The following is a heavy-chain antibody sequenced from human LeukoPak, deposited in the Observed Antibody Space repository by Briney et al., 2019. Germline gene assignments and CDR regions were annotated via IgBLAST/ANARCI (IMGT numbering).Heavy chain of an antibody. V-gene: IGHV3-33*06. Sequence: RGSLRLSCAASGFTFSSYGMHWVRQAPGKGLEWVAVIWYDGSSKYYADSVKGRFTISRDNSKNTLYLQMNSLRAEDTAVYYCAEEQVLRYFEALDYWGQGTLVTVSS. D-gene: IGHD3-9*01. CDR2: IWYDGSSK. CDR1: GFTFSSYG. CDR3: AEEQVLRYFEALDY. J-gene: IGHJ4*02.